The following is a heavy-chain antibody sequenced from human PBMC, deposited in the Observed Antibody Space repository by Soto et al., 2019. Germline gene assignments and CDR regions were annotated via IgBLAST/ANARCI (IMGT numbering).Heavy chain of an antibody. Sequence: ASLKVSCKASGYPFTGYYIHWVPQAPGQGLEWTGWINPSSGGANYSQKFQGRVTMTRDTSISTDYMELSRLRSDDTAVYYCARGRLAPPSIAVGGRFDPWGQGTLVTVSS. V-gene: IGHV1-2*02. D-gene: IGHD6-19*01. J-gene: IGHJ5*02. CDR2: INPSSGGA. CDR3: ARGRLAPPSIAVGGRFDP. CDR1: GYPFTGYY.